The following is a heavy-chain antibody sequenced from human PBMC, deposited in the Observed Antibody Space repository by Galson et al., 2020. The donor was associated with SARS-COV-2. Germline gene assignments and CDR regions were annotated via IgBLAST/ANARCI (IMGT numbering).Heavy chain of an antibody. J-gene: IGHJ4*02. D-gene: IGHD2-15*01. V-gene: IGHV1-3*01. CDR1: GYTFSSYA. CDR2: INVGNGDT. CDR3: ARDEPGAATGFDY. Sequence: ASVKVSCKSSGYTFSSYAIHWVRLDPGQRLEWMGWINVGNGDTKYSQKFLGRVTITRDTSASTAYMELSSLRSEDTAVYYCARDEPGAATGFDYWGQGTLVTVSS.